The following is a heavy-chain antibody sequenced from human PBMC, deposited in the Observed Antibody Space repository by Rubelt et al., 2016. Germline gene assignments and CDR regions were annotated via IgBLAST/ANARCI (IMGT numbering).Heavy chain of an antibody. Sequence: TCAVYGGSFSGYYWSWIRQSPGKGLEWIGEINHSGSTNYNPSLRSRVTISVDTSKNQFSLKLSSVTAADTAVYYCARAPIFGYRYYGMDVWGRGTTVTVSS. CDR1: GGSFSGYY. V-gene: IGHV4-34*01. CDR2: INHSGST. J-gene: IGHJ6*02. CDR3: ARAPIFGYRYYGMDV. D-gene: IGHD3-3*01.